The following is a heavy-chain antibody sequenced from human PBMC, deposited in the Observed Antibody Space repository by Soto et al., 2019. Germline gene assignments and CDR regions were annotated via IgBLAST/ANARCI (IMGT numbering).Heavy chain of an antibody. CDR2: IFYSGYT. CDR1: GGSINSDY. D-gene: IGHD3-10*01. CDR3: ARHRGPTGPNY. V-gene: IGHV4-59*01. Sequence: SETLSLTCTVSGGSINSDYWSWIRQPPGKGLEWIGYIFYSGYTKCDPSLKSRVTITVHTSKNQFSLTLSSVTAADTAVYYCARHRGPTGPNYWGQGTLVTVSS. J-gene: IGHJ4*02.